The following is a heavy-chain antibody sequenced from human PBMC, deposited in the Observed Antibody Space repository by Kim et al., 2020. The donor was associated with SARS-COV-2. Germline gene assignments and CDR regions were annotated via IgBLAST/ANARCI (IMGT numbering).Heavy chain of an antibody. Sequence: SETLSLTCTVSGGSISSYYWSWIRQPPGKGLEWIGYIYYSGSTNYNPSLKSRVTISVDTSKNQFSLKLSSVTAADTAVYYCARDSVGYGGNSFDYWGQGTLVTVSS. CDR2: IYYSGST. J-gene: IGHJ4*02. D-gene: IGHD2-15*01. CDR1: GGSISSYY. V-gene: IGHV4-59*13. CDR3: ARDSVGYGGNSFDY.